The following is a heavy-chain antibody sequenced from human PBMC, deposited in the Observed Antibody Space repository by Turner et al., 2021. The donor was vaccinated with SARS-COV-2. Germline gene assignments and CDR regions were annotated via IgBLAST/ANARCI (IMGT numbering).Heavy chain of an antibody. V-gene: IGHV3-21*01. J-gene: IGHJ3*02. CDR2: SSGSCSYI. Sequence: EVPLVASGGCLVKPGGSLRLSCAASGFTFGSYSMNWVRQAPGKGLEWGSASSGSCSYIYYADSVKGRFTITRDNAKNSQYLQINSLRAEDTAVYYCARWDNYYDSSGYYADAFDIWGQGTMVTVSS. CDR1: GFTFGSYS. D-gene: IGHD3-22*01. CDR3: ARWDNYYDSSGYYADAFDI.